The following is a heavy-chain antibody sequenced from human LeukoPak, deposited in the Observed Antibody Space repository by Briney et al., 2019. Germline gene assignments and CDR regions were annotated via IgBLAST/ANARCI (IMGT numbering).Heavy chain of an antibody. CDR2: IYSGGST. CDR3: ARDRSNAARGPPAY. Sequence: GGSLRLSCAASGFTVSSNYMSWVRQAPGKGLEWVSVIYSGGSTYYADSVKGRFTISRDNSKNTLYLQMNSLRAEDTAVYYCARDRSNAARGPPAYWGQGTLVTVSS. D-gene: IGHD3-10*01. J-gene: IGHJ4*02. V-gene: IGHV3-66*01. CDR1: GFTVSSNY.